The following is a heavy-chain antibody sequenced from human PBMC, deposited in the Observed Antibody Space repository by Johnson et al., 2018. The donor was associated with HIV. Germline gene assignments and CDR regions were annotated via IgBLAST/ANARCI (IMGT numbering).Heavy chain of an antibody. D-gene: IGHD3-9*01. CDR2: IKQDGSEK. J-gene: IGHJ3*02. CDR3: ARGGVLRYFDWLFEDAFDI. CDR1: GFTFSSYW. V-gene: IGHV3-7*02. Sequence: EVQLVESGGGVVRPGGSLRLSCAASGFTFSSYWMSWVRQAPGKGLEWVANIKQDGSEKYNVDSVKGRFTISRDNAKNSMYLQMNSLRAEDTAVYYCARGGVLRYFDWLFEDAFDIWGQGTMVTVSS.